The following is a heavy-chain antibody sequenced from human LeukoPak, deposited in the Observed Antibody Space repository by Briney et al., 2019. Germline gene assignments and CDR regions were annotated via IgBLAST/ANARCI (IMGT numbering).Heavy chain of an antibody. CDR2: INSNGGST. J-gene: IGHJ6*03. CDR3: ATAPYYYYYMDV. Sequence: GGSLRLSCVASGFTFSSYAMHWVRQTPGKGLEYVSGINSNGGSTHYANSVKGRFTISRDNSKHTLYLQMGSLRTEDMAVYYCATAPYYYYYMDVWGKGTTVSISS. CDR1: GFTFSSYA. V-gene: IGHV3-64*01.